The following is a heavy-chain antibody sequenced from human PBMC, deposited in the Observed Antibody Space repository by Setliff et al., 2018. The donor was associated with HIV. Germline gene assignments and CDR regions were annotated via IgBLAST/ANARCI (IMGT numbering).Heavy chain of an antibody. D-gene: IGHD3-10*01. V-gene: IGHV3-11*05. CDR3: ARGRSLVRGSGSPENYYMDV. CDR2: ISSNNGAYT. Sequence: GGSLRLSCAASGFIFSDFYMSRIRQAPGKGLEWVSYISSNNGAYTNYADSVKGRFTIARDNAKNSLYLQMNSLRAEDTAVYYCARGRSLVRGSGSPENYYMDVWGKGPRSPSP. J-gene: IGHJ6*03. CDR1: GFIFSDFY.